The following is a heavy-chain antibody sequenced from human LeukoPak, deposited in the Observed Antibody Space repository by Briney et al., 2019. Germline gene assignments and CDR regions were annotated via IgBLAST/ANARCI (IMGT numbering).Heavy chain of an antibody. CDR1: GGSLISYY. J-gene: IGHJ4*02. CDR3: ARDGQGSGWDMDY. Sequence: PSETLSLTCAVSGGSLISYYWTWIRQPPGKGLEWIGYVVDSGITKYNPSLQSRVTISADTSKNQFSLKVTSVTAADTAVYFCARDGQGSGWDMDYWGQGTLVTVSS. CDR2: VVDSGIT. D-gene: IGHD6-19*01. V-gene: IGHV4-59*01.